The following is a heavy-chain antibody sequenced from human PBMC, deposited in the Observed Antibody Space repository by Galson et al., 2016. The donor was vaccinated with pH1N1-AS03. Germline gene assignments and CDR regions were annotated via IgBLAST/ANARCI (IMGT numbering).Heavy chain of an antibody. Sequence: SLRLSCAASGFTISKYGMHWVRQAPGKGLEWVAIIWNDGGTTHYADSVKGRFSISRDDSKNTLYLQMNSLRAEETAVYYCAKAAEFASTTYDFEYWGQGTLVTVTS. V-gene: IGHV3-30*02. CDR2: IWNDGGTT. D-gene: IGHD5/OR15-5a*01. CDR3: AKAAEFASTTYDFEY. CDR1: GFTISKYG. J-gene: IGHJ4*02.